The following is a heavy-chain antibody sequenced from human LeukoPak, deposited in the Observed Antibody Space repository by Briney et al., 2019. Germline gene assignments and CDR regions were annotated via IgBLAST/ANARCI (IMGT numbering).Heavy chain of an antibody. CDR1: GYTFTSYD. V-gene: IGHV1-8*01. CDR3: ARDYGGNSGWFDP. CDR2: MNPDSGDL. D-gene: IGHD4-23*01. Sequence: ASVKVSCKASGYTFTSYDINWVRQATGQGLEWMGWMNPDSGDLGYAQKFQGRVTMTRDTSITTAYMELSSLTSEDTAVYYCARDYGGNSGWFDPWGQGTLVTVSS. J-gene: IGHJ5*02.